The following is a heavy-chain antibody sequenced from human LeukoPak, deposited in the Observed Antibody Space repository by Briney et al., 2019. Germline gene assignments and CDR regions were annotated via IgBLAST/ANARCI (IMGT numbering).Heavy chain of an antibody. D-gene: IGHD3-22*01. CDR1: GFTFSYYA. Sequence: GGSLRLSCAASGFTFSYYAMSWVRQAPGKGLEWVANIKQDGSEKKYVDSVKGRFTISRDNAKNSLYLQMNSLRAEDTAVYFCTRDGLYYYDSSGYRYFDYWGQGALVTVSS. CDR3: TRDGLYYYDSSGYRYFDY. J-gene: IGHJ4*02. V-gene: IGHV3-7*01. CDR2: IKQDGSEK.